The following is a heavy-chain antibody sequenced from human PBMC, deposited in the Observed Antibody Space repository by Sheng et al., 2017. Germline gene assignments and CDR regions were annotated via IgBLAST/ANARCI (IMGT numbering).Heavy chain of an antibody. CDR3: ARGARLTYCSSTSCPPDY. Sequence: QVQLQQWGAGLLKPSETLSLTCAVYGGSFSGYYWSWIRQPPGKGLEWIGEINHSGSTNYNPSLKSRVTISVDTSKNQFSLKLSSVTAADTAVYYCARGARLTYCSSTSCPPDYWGQGTLVTVSS. CDR2: INHSGST. D-gene: IGHD2-2*01. J-gene: IGHJ4*02. CDR1: GGSFSGYY. V-gene: IGHV4-34*01.